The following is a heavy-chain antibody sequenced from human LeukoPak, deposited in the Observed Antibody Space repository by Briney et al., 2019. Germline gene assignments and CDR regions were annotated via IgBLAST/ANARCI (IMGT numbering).Heavy chain of an antibody. V-gene: IGHV3-74*01. J-gene: IGHJ5*02. CDR2: INSDGSST. D-gene: IGHD6-6*01. CDR3: ARTGIAARPTVWFDP. CDR1: GFTFSSYW. Sequence: GGSLRLSCAASGFTFSSYWMHWVRQAPGKGLVWVSHINSDGSSTNYADSVKGRFTISRDNAKNTLYLQMNSLRADDTAVYYCARTGIAARPTVWFDPWGQGTLVTVSS.